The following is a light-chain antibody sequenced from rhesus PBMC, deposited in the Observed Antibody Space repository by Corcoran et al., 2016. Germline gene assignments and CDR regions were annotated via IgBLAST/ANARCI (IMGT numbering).Light chain of an antibody. Sequence: DIQMTQSPSSLSASVGDTVTITCRASQGISSYLNWFQQKQGKAPKLLIYAASSLESGVPSRFSGSGSGTEVTLNISSLQPEDFAVYYWQQYSSSPWTFGQGTKVEIK. V-gene: IGKV1-28*02. CDR2: AAS. J-gene: IGKJ1*01. CDR3: QQYSSSPWT. CDR1: QGISSY.